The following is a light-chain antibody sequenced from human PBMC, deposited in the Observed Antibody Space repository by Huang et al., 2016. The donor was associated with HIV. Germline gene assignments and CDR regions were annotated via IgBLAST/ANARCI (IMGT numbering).Light chain of an antibody. V-gene: IGKV3-15*01. CDR2: GVS. J-gene: IGKJ1*01. CDR3: QHYNNWPPTWT. CDR1: QSVSRN. Sequence: EIVMTQSPVTLSLSPGERATLSCRASQSVSRNLAWYQQSPGRAPRLLIYGVSARATGIPARFSGSGSGADFTLTISSLQSEDSAVYYCQHYNNWPPTWTFGQGTKVEI.